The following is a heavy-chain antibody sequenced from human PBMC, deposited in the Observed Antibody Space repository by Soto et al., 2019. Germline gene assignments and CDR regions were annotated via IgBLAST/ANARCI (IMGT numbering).Heavy chain of an antibody. D-gene: IGHD3-3*01. CDR2: IDWDDDK. V-gene: IGHV2-70*01. CDR1: GFSLSTSGMC. J-gene: IGHJ6*02. Sequence: SGPTLVNPTQTLTLTRTFSGFSLSTSGMCVSWIRQPPGKALEWLALIDWDDDKYYSTSLKTRLTISKDTSKNQVVLTMTNMDPVDTATYYCARGVRFLEWFGMDVWGQGTTVTVSS. CDR3: ARGVRFLEWFGMDV.